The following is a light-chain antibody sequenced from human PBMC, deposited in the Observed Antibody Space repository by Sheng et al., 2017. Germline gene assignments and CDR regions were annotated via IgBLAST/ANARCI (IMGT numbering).Light chain of an antibody. CDR2: AAS. CDR3: HQYETTPPT. Sequence: DIQMTQSPSSVSASVGDRVTITCRASQGISTWLVWYQQKPGRAPELLLNAASSLQGGVPSRFSGSASGTTYTLTISSLQPEDFAVYYCHQYETTPPTFGQGTKLDFK. CDR1: QGISTW. V-gene: IGKV1-12*01. J-gene: IGKJ2*01.